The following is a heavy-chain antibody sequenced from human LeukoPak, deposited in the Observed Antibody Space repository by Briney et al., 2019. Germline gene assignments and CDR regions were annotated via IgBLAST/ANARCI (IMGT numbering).Heavy chain of an antibody. V-gene: IGHV1-69*13. Sequence: ASVKVSCKASGGTLSSYAISWVRQAPGQGLEWMGGIIPIFGTANYAQKFQGRVTITADESTSTAYMELSSLRSEDTAVYYCARELGYSNVRWGQGTLVTVSS. CDR1: GGTLSSYA. D-gene: IGHD6-13*01. J-gene: IGHJ4*02. CDR2: IIPIFGTA. CDR3: ARELGYSNVR.